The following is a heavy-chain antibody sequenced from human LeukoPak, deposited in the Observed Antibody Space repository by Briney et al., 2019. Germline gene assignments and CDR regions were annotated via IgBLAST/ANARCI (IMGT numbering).Heavy chain of an antibody. CDR3: ARELKGAITWTGLSAGMDV. D-gene: IGHD1-1*01. V-gene: IGHV1-18*01. J-gene: IGHJ6*02. Sequence: GASVKVSCKASGYTFTTYAISWVRQPPGQGLEWMGWISFYNGNTNEPQKLQGRVSMTTDPSTSTAYMELRSRASDDTAVYYCARELKGAITWTGLSAGMDVWGQGTTVTVSS. CDR1: GYTFTTYA. CDR2: ISFYNGNT.